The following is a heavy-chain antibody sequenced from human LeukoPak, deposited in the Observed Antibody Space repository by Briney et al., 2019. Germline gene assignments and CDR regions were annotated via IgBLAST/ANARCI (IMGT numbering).Heavy chain of an antibody. D-gene: IGHD6-19*01. CDR1: GFTFSSYG. Sequence: GGSLRLSCAASGFTFSSYGMHWVRQAPGKGLEWVAVISYDGSNKYYADSVKGRFTISRDNSKNTLYLQMNSLRAEDAAVYYCAKDIGRGWYLLYFDYWGQGTLVTVSS. CDR2: ISYDGSNK. J-gene: IGHJ4*02. CDR3: AKDIGRGWYLLYFDY. V-gene: IGHV3-30*18.